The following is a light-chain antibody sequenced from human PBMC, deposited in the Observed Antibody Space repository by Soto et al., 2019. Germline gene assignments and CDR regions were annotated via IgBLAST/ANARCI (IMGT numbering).Light chain of an antibody. J-gene: IGKJ5*01. CDR1: QSVSIL. CDR3: QQRSSWPS. Sequence: EIVMTQSPATLSVSPVDRATLSCRASQSVSILLAWYQQKPGQAPRLLIYGASNRATGIPDRFSGSGSGTDFTLTISRLEPEDFAVYHCQQRSSWPSFGQGTRLEIK. CDR2: GAS. V-gene: IGKV3-11*01.